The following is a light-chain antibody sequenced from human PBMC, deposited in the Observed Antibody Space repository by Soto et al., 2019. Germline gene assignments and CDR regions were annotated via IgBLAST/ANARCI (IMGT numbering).Light chain of an antibody. CDR1: QDISTW. J-gene: IGKJ1*01. CDR3: QHTRT. V-gene: IGKV1D-16*01. CDR2: DAS. Sequence: IQMTQSPSSVSASVGDRFTITCRASQDISTWLAWYQQKPGKAPKFLIYDASILQRGVSSRFSGSGFGTEFSLTINSLQPDDSGSYYCQHTRTFGQGTKVDI.